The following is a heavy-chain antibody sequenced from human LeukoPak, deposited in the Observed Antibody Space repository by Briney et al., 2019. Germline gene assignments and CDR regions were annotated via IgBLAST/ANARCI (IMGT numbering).Heavy chain of an antibody. Sequence: PGRSLRLSCAASGFTFSSYGMHWVRQAPGKGLEWVAVISYDGSNKYYADSVKGRFTISRDNSKNTLYLQMNSLRAEDTAVYYCARDRGSIVGATVDGNWFDPWGQGTLVTVSS. V-gene: IGHV3-30*03. D-gene: IGHD1-26*01. J-gene: IGHJ5*02. CDR1: GFTFSSYG. CDR2: ISYDGSNK. CDR3: ARDRGSIVGATVDGNWFDP.